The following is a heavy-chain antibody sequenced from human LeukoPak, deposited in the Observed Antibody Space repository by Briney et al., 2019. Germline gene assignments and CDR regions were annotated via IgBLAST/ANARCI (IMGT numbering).Heavy chain of an antibody. D-gene: IGHD6-13*01. Sequence: GGSLRLSCAASGFTFSSYGMHWVRQAPGKGLEWVAFIRYDGSNKYYADSVKGRFTISRDNSKNTLHLQMNSLRAEDTAVYYCAKWDSSSWYVGFDYWGQGTLVTVSS. CDR3: AKWDSSSWYVGFDY. CDR1: GFTFSSYG. V-gene: IGHV3-30*02. CDR2: IRYDGSNK. J-gene: IGHJ4*02.